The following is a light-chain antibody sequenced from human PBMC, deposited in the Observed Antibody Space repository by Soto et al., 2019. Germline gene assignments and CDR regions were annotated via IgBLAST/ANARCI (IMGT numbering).Light chain of an antibody. Sequence: DIQMTQSPSSLSASIGDRVTITCRASQSISTYLNWYQQKPGKAPKLLIYAASSLRSGVPSRFSGTGSGTDFTLTISTLQLEDFATYYCQHSYNTPFTFGPGTTVDI. CDR2: AAS. J-gene: IGKJ3*01. V-gene: IGKV1-39*01. CDR3: QHSYNTPFT. CDR1: QSISTY.